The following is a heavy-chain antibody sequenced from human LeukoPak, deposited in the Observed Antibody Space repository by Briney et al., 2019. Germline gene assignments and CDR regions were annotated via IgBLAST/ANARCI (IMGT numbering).Heavy chain of an antibody. CDR1: EFNFTNYN. Sequence: PGRSLRLSCAASEFNFTNYNMNWVRQAPGKGLEWVSSIHSSSGSIYYADSLKGRFTISRDNAKNSLYLQMNSLRAEDTAVYYCARDLAWDAFDIWGQGTMVTVSS. CDR3: ARDLAWDAFDI. CDR2: IHSSSGSI. J-gene: IGHJ3*02. V-gene: IGHV3-21*01.